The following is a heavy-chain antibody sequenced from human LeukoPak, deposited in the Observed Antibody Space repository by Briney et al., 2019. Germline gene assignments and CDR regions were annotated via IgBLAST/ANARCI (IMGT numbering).Heavy chain of an antibody. CDR2: IYSGGST. D-gene: IGHD6-13*01. J-gene: IGHJ4*02. Sequence: PGGSLRLSCAASGFTVSSNYMSWVRQAPGKGLEWVPVIYSGGSTSYADSVKGRFTISRDNSKNTLYLQMNSLRAEDTAVYYCARAQQQPFDYWGQGTLVTVSS. CDR1: GFTVSSNY. V-gene: IGHV3-53*01. CDR3: ARAQQQPFDY.